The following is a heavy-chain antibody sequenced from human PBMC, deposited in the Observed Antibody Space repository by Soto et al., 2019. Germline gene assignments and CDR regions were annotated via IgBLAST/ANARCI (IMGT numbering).Heavy chain of an antibody. CDR1: GDSISNTNYY. Sequence: SETLSLTCTVSGDSISNTNYYWGWIRQPPGKGLEWIGSMYYSGNYYYTPPLKSRVTISVDTSKNQFSLKLTSVTAADTAVYYCARHRAGSEDLRVQPIDLWGQGTLVTVSS. CDR3: ARHRAGSEDLRVQPIDL. D-gene: IGHD3-10*01. V-gene: IGHV4-39*01. CDR2: MYYSGNY. J-gene: IGHJ5*02.